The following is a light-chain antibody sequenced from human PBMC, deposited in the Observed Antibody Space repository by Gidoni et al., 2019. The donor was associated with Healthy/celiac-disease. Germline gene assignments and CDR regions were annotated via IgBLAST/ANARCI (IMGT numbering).Light chain of an antibody. Sequence: SYELTQPPSVSVSPGQTASITCSGCKLGYNYACWYQQKPGQSPVLVIYQDSKRPSGIPERFSGSNSGNTATLTISGTQAMDEADYYCQAWDSSTVVFGTGTKVTVL. CDR3: QAWDSSTVV. V-gene: IGLV3-1*01. J-gene: IGLJ1*01. CDR2: QDS. CDR1: KLGYNY.